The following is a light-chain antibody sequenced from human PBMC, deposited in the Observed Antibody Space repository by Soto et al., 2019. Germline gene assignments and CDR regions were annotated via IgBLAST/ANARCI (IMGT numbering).Light chain of an antibody. J-gene: IGKJ4*01. CDR1: QGISFY. CDR3: QQLNSYPLT. Sequence: DIKLTQSPSFLSSSVGDRVTITCRTSQGISFYLAWYQQKPGKAPKLLIYAASTLQSGVQSRFSGSGSGTEFTRTISSLQPEDFSTYYRQQLNSYPLTFGGGTKVDIK. V-gene: IGKV1-9*01. CDR2: AAS.